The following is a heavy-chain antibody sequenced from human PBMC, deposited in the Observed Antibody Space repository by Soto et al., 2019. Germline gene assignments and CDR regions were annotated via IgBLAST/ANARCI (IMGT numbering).Heavy chain of an antibody. CDR3: ARDGTTATTHYSHMNL. V-gene: IGHV3-33*05. CDR2: ISYDGTST. CDR1: RFSFIRHG. D-gene: IGHD1-7*01. Sequence: GGSLRLSCAASRFSFIRHGLYWVRQAPGKGPEWVALISYDGTSTFYADSVKGRFTISRDNSKNTLYLQMTSLRADDTAVYFCARDGTTATTHYSHMNLWGKGTTVTVSS. J-gene: IGHJ6*03.